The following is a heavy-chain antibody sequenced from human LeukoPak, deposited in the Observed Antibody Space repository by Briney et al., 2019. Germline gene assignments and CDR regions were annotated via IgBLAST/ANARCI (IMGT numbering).Heavy chain of an antibody. D-gene: IGHD4-17*01. Sequence: SETLSLTCTVSGGSISSFYWSWIRQPPGKGLEWMGYIYYSGSTNYNPPVKSRVTISVDTSKNQFSLKLSSVTAADTAVYYCARDLGRYGDYPPGNGMDVWGQGTTVTVSS. V-gene: IGHV4-59*01. CDR1: GGSISSFY. CDR3: ARDLGRYGDYPPGNGMDV. J-gene: IGHJ6*02. CDR2: IYYSGST.